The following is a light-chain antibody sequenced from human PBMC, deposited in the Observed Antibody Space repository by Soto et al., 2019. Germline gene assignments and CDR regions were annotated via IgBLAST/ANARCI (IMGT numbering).Light chain of an antibody. CDR2: WAS. CDR3: KQYYSAPLA. J-gene: IGKJ4*01. V-gene: IGKV4-1*01. Sequence: IVMNQCADSLPVPLGETGKSACNSTQRPFYSSNNRNYLAWYQQKPRQPRNLLIYWASTRGSGVPDRFSGSGSGTDFTLAIGSLQAEDVAVYSCKQYYSAPLAFGGGTKVDIK. CDR1: QRPFYSSNNRNY.